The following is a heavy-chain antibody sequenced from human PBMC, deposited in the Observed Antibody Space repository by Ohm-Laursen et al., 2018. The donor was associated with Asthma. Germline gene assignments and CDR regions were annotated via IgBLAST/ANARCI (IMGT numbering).Heavy chain of an antibody. J-gene: IGHJ6*02. D-gene: IGHD3-9*01. CDR3: ARGGGLRYFDGNYYYYGMDV. CDR2: ISTASTFI. V-gene: IGHV3-21*04. CDR1: GYSFSLYS. Sequence: GSLRLSCTASGYSFSLYSIHWIRQAPGKGLQWVASISTASTFIYYADSVRGRFTTSRDNSNNTLYLQVNSLRPEDTAVYYCARGGGLRYFDGNYYYYGMDVWGQGTTVTVSS.